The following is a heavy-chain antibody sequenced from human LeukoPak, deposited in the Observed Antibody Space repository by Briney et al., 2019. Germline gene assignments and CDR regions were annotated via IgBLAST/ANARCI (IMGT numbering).Heavy chain of an antibody. J-gene: IGHJ4*02. D-gene: IGHD3-10*01. V-gene: IGHV4-39*07. CDR1: GDSITSGTFY. Sequence: SETLSLTCTVSGDSITSGTFYWGWIRQPPGKGLEWIVSIFYSGSTYYSASLKSRVTISVDRSKNQFSLKLSSVTAADTAVYYCASRVRGFHLNWGQGTRVTVSS. CDR2: IFYSGST. CDR3: ASRVRGFHLN.